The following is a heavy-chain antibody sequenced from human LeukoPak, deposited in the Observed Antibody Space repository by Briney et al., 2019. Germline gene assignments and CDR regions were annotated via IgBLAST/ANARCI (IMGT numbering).Heavy chain of an antibody. CDR2: ISGSGGST. CDR3: ATGAMIVVVEVRDY. J-gene: IGHJ4*02. CDR1: GFTFSSYA. D-gene: IGHD3-22*01. V-gene: IGHV3-23*01. Sequence: GGSLRLSCAASGFTFSSYAMSWVRQAPGKGLEWVSAISGSGGSTYSADSVKGRFTISRDNSKNTLYLQMNSLRAEDTAVYYCATGAMIVVVEVRDYWGQGTLVTVSS.